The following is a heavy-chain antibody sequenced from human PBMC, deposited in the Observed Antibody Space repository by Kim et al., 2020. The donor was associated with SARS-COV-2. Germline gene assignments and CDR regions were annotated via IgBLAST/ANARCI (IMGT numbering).Heavy chain of an antibody. J-gene: IGHJ5*02. Sequence: RFTISRDNAKNSLYLQMNSLRAEDTAVYYCAREAIVVVPAAIRNPNWFDPWGQGTLVTVSS. V-gene: IGHV3-11*06. D-gene: IGHD2-2*02. CDR3: AREAIVVVPAAIRNPNWFDP.